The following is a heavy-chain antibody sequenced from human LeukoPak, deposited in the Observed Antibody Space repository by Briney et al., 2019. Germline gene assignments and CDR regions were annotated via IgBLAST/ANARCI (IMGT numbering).Heavy chain of an antibody. D-gene: IGHD3/OR15-3a*01. CDR1: GLIGRRHY. CDR2: IYSGGSI. CDR3: ARDPSRGLYYFDH. Sequence: GGFLRLSCGGPGLIGRRHYKSLVRPGPGKGAGGVSVIYSGGSIYYADSVKGRFTISRDDSKNTLYLQMNSLRAEDTAVYYCARDPSRGLYYFDHWGQGTLVTVSS. V-gene: IGHV3-53*01. J-gene: IGHJ4*02.